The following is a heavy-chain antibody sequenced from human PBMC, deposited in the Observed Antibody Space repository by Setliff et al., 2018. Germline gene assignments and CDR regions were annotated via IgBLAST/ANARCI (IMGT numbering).Heavy chain of an antibody. D-gene: IGHD6-25*01. V-gene: IGHV5-51*01. J-gene: IGHJ4*02. CDR2: IYPGDSDT. CDR3: ARRADGYNDFFDS. Sequence: GESLKISCQASGYSFTTSWIAWVRQKPGKGLEWMGIIYPGDSDTQYSPSFQGQVTFSSDKSINTAYLEWSSLQASDTAMYYCARRADGYNDFFDSWGQGTLVTVSS. CDR1: GYSFTTSW.